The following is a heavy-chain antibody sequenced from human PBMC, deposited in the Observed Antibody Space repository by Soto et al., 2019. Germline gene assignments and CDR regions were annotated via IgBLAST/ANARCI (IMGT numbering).Heavy chain of an antibody. V-gene: IGHV4-59*01. J-gene: IGHJ4*02. Sequence: QVQLQESGPGLVKPSETLSLTCTVSGVSISPYFWTWIRQSPGRGLEWIGYISHSGSTNYNPSLGRRVPMSVDTSNSQFSLKLNSVTAADTAVYYCARGDGWRVYWGQGTLVTVSS. D-gene: IGHD2-15*01. CDR3: ARGDGWRVY. CDR2: ISHSGST. CDR1: GVSISPYF.